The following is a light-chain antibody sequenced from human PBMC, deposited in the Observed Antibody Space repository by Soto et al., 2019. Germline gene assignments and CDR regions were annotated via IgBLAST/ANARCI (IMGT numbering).Light chain of an antibody. Sequence: EIVLTQSPATLSLSPGERATLSCRASQSVSSYLAWYQQKPGQAPRLLIYDASNRATGIPARFSGSGSGTDFTLTISSLEPEDLAVYYCQQRSKWPLPFGPGTKVDIK. J-gene: IGKJ3*01. CDR1: QSVSSY. CDR2: DAS. V-gene: IGKV3-11*01. CDR3: QQRSKWPLP.